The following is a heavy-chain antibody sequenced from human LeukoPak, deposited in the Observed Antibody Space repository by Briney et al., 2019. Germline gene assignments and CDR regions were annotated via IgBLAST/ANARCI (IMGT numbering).Heavy chain of an antibody. CDR1: GGTFSSYA. J-gene: IGHJ4*02. Sequence: GASVKVSCKASGGTFSSYAISWVRQAPGQGLEWMGRIIPILGIANYAQKFQGRVTITADKSTSTAYMELSSLRSEDTAVYYCARGVEQWRSDYWGQGTLVTVSS. CDR3: ARGVEQWRSDY. V-gene: IGHV1-69*04. D-gene: IGHD6-19*01. CDR2: IIPILGIA.